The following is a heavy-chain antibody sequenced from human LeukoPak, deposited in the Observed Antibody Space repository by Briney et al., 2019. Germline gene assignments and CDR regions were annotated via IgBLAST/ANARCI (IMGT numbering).Heavy chain of an antibody. D-gene: IGHD3-10*01. J-gene: IGHJ3*02. CDR1: GFTFSSYG. CDR2: ISYDGSNK. CDR3: ARDRGVGVDAFDI. V-gene: IGHV3-30*03. Sequence: GGSLRLSCAASGFTFSSYGMHWVRQAPGKGLEWVAVISYDGSNKYYADSVKGRFTISRDNAKNTLYLQMNSLRAEDTAVYYCARDRGVGVDAFDIWGQGTMVTVSS.